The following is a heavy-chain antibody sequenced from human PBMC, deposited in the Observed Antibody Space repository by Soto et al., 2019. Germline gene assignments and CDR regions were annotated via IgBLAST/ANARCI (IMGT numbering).Heavy chain of an antibody. CDR1: GFPFSSYS. CDR3: ARGSAYGDPYAAHLDY. V-gene: IGHV3-30-3*01. J-gene: IGHJ4*02. D-gene: IGHD4-17*01. Sequence: GGSLSLSCAASGFPFSSYSMHWVRQAPGKGLEWVAVISYDGSNKYYADSVKGRFTISRDNSKNTLYLQMNSLRAEDTAVYYCARGSAYGDPYAAHLDYWGQGTLVTVSS. CDR2: ISYDGSNK.